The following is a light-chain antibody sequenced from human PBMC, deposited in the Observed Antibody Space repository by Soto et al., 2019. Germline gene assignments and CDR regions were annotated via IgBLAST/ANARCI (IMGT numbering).Light chain of an antibody. Sequence: EIVLTQSPGTLSLSPGERATLSCRASQSVSSNYLAWYQQKPGQAPRLLIYGASNRATGIPDRFSGSGSGTDFTLTISRLEPEDFAVYYCQQYCISPWTFGQGTNVEIK. V-gene: IGKV3-20*01. CDR3: QQYCISPWT. CDR1: QSVSSNY. CDR2: GAS. J-gene: IGKJ1*01.